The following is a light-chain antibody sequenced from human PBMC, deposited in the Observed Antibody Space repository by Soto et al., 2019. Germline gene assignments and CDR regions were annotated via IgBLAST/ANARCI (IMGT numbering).Light chain of an antibody. CDR3: QQYENLPT. CDR1: QSISSW. V-gene: IGKV1-5*01. J-gene: IGKJ5*01. CDR2: DAS. Sequence: EIQMTHAPSTLSASVGYRVTITFRASQSISSWLAWYQQKPGKAPKLLIYDASSLETGVPSRFRGSGSGTDFTFTISRLQPEDIATYYCQQYENLPTFGQGTRLEIK.